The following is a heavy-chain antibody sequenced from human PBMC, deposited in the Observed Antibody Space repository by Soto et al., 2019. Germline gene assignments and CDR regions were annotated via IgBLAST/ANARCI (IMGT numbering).Heavy chain of an antibody. D-gene: IGHD3-10*01. Sequence: SVKVSCKASGGTFSSYAISWVRQAPGQGLEWMGGIIPIFGTANYAQKFQGRVTITADKSTSTAYMELSSLRSEDTAVYYCAGGGVRGVIIHYYYYGMDVWGQGTTVTVSS. CDR2: IIPIFGTA. V-gene: IGHV1-69*06. CDR3: AGGGVRGVIIHYYYYGMDV. CDR1: GGTFSSYA. J-gene: IGHJ6*02.